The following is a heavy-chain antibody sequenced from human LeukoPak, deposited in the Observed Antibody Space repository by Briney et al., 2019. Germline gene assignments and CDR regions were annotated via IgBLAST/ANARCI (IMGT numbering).Heavy chain of an antibody. D-gene: IGHD3-16*01. J-gene: IGHJ4*02. V-gene: IGHV4-4*07. CDR2: IYTTGRA. CDR3: AKHGYTASHVFLDY. Sequence: SETLSLTCTVSADSINSYYWGWVRQPAGRGLEWIGRIYTTGRADYDPSLQSRVTMSVDTSQKQFSLNLRSVTAADTAFYFCAKHGYTASHVFLDYWSPGTLVTVSS. CDR1: ADSINSYY.